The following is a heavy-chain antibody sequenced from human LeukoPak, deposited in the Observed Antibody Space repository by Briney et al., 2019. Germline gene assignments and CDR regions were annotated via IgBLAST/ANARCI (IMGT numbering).Heavy chain of an antibody. D-gene: IGHD3-16*02. V-gene: IGHV3-7*03. CDR3: ARELGEGGYVWGSYRYYFDY. Sequence: GGSLRLSCAASGFTFSSYAMSWVRQAPGKGLEWVANIKQDGSEKYYVDSVKGRFTISRDNAKNSLYLQMNSLRAEDTAVYYCARELGEGGYVWGSYRYYFDYWGQGTLVTVSS. CDR2: IKQDGSEK. J-gene: IGHJ4*02. CDR1: GFTFSSYA.